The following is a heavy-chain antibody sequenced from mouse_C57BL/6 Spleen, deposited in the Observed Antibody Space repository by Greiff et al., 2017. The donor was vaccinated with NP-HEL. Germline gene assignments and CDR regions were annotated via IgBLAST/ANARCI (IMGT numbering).Heavy chain of an antibody. CDR2: IDPENGDT. D-gene: IGHD2-4*01. CDR3: TLYDYLLPPAY. V-gene: IGHV14-4*01. J-gene: IGHJ3*01. Sequence: EVKLVESGAELVRPGASVKLSCTASGFNIKDDYMHWVKQRPEQGLEWIGWIDPENGDTEYASKFQGKATITADTSSNTAYLQLSSLTSEDTAVYYCTLYDYLLPPAYWGQGTLVTVSA. CDR1: GFNIKDDY.